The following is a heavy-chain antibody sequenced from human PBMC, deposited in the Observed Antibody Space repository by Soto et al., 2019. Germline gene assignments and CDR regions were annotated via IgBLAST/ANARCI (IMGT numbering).Heavy chain of an antibody. V-gene: IGHV3-30-3*01. CDR3: GRGPGYSYGTPYGMDV. D-gene: IGHD5-18*01. Sequence: QVQLVESGGGVVQPGRSLRLSCAASGFTFSSYAMHWVRQAPGKGLEWVAVISYDGSNKYYADSVKGRFTISRDNSKNTLYLQMNSLRAGDTAVYYCGRGPGYSYGTPYGMDVWGQGNTVAVSS. CDR2: ISYDGSNK. CDR1: GFTFSSYA. J-gene: IGHJ6*02.